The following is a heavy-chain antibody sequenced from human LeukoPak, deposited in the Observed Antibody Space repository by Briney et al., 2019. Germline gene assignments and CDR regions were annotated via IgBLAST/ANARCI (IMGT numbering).Heavy chain of an antibody. CDR1: AYKFSNYW. CDR3: ARRDTTYFDY. Sequence: GEPLKISCKGAAYKFSNYWIAWVRQRPGEDLEWMGIIYPDGSDTRYSPSFQGQVTISADKSISTAYLQWTSLKASDTAIYYCARRDTTYFDYWGQGSLVTVSS. J-gene: IGHJ4*02. CDR2: IYPDGSDT. V-gene: IGHV5-51*01. D-gene: IGHD1-1*01.